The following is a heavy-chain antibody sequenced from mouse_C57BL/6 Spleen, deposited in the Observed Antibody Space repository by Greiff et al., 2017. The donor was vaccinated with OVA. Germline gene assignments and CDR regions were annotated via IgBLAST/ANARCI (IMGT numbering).Heavy chain of an antibody. CDR3: ARSETYYSNAMDY. Sequence: VQLQQSGAELARPGASVKMSCKASGYTFTSYTMHWVKQRPGQGLEWIGYINPSSGYTKYNQKFKDKATLTAYKSSSTAYMQLSSLTSEDSAVYYCARSETYYSNAMDYWGQGTSVTVSS. CDR1: GYTFTSYT. V-gene: IGHV1-4*01. D-gene: IGHD2-5*01. CDR2: INPSSGYT. J-gene: IGHJ4*01.